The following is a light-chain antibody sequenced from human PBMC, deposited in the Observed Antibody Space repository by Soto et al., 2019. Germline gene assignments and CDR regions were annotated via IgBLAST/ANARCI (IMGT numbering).Light chain of an antibody. CDR3: QQYGDSPIT. Sequence: EIVLTQYPGALSLSPGEWATLSCRASQSVSSAHLALYQQNPGYVPRLLIYDASSRAAGIPDRFSGGGFGTDFTLSIRRLEPEDFAVYYCQQYGDSPITFGLGTRLEIK. CDR1: QSVSSAH. J-gene: IGKJ5*01. CDR2: DAS. V-gene: IGKV3-20*01.